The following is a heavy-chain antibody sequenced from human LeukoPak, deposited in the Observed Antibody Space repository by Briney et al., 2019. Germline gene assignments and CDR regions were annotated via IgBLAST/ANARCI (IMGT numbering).Heavy chain of an antibody. CDR3: ASSSGWLIDN. V-gene: IGHV3-74*01. CDR2: INSDGSNT. Sequence: GGSLRLSCAASGFTFSSSWMHWVRQAPGKGPMWVSRINSDGSNTFSADFVKGRFTISSDNAKNTLYLQMNSLRAEDTAVYYCASSSGWLIDNWGQGTLVTVSS. D-gene: IGHD6-19*01. J-gene: IGHJ4*02. CDR1: GFTFSSSW.